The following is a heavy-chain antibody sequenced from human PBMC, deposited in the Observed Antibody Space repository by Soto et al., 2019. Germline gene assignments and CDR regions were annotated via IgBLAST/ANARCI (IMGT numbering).Heavy chain of an antibody. CDR2: MYHSGST. Sequence: QVQLQESGPGLVKPSGTLSLTCAVSGGSISSNYWWTWVRQSPGKGLEWIGEMYHSGSTNYNPSLPIRVTISVDKSKNQFFLTRTSGXAXXTXXXXXXXXXXXXXXXXVXRSXDXWGQGTLVTVXS. J-gene: IGHJ3*02. CDR1: GGSISSNYW. CDR3: XXXXXXXXXXXVXRSXDX. V-gene: IGHV4-4*02.